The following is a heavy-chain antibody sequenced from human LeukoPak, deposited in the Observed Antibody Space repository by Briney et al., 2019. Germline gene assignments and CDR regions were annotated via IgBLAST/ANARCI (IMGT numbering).Heavy chain of an antibody. Sequence: GGSLRLSCAASGFTFSSYAMSWVRRAPGKGLEWVSAISGSGGSTYYADSVKGRFTISRDNSKNTLHLQMNSLRAEDTAVYYCAKVGFSSGWYEADYWGQGTLVTVSS. CDR3: AKVGFSSGWYEADY. CDR1: GFTFSSYA. D-gene: IGHD6-19*01. J-gene: IGHJ4*02. CDR2: ISGSGGST. V-gene: IGHV3-23*01.